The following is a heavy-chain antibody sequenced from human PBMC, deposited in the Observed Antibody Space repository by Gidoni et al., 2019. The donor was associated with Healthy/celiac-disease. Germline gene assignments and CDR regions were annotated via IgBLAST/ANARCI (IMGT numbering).Heavy chain of an antibody. D-gene: IGHD3-22*01. CDR1: GGSSSSSSYY. V-gene: IGHV4-39*01. Sequence: QLQLQESGPGLVKPSETLSLTCTVSGGSSSSSSYYLGWIRQPPGKGLEWIGSIYYSGSTYYTPSRKSRVTISVDTSKNQFSLKLSSVTAADTAVYYCARRLGYYDSSGYYFDYWGQGTLVTVSS. CDR2: IYYSGST. J-gene: IGHJ4*02. CDR3: ARRLGYYDSSGYYFDY.